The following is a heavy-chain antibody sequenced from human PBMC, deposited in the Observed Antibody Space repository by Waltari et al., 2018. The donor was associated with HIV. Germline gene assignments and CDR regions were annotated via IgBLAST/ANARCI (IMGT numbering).Heavy chain of an antibody. CDR1: GGSISSYY. V-gene: IGHV4-59*12. Sequence: QVQLQESGPGLVKPSETLSLTCTVSGGSISSYYWSWIRQPPGKGLEWIGYIYYSGSTNDNPALKSRVTISVDTSKNQFALKLSSVTAADTAVYYCARDQVLDTSRLQGYYYGMDVWGQGTTVTVSS. D-gene: IGHD5-18*01. CDR2: IYYSGST. CDR3: ARDQVLDTSRLQGYYYGMDV. J-gene: IGHJ6*02.